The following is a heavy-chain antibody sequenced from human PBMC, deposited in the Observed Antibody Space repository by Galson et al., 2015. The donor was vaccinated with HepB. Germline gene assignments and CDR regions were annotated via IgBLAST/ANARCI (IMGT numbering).Heavy chain of an antibody. D-gene: IGHD3-10*01. CDR3: ARDLWPSMVQGVTNFDY. J-gene: IGHJ4*02. V-gene: IGHV1-18*01. CDR1: GYTFTSYG. CDR2: ISAYNGNT. Sequence: SVKVSCKASGYTFTSYGISWVRQAPGQGLEWMGWISAYNGNTNYAQKLQGRVTMTTDTSTSTAYMELRSLRSDDTAVYYCARDLWPSMVQGVTNFDYWGQGTLVTVSS.